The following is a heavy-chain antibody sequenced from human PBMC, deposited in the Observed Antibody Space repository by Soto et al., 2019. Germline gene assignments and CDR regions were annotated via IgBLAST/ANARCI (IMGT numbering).Heavy chain of an antibody. CDR3: ARDGRITVSRGPLPFDS. Sequence: GYTFSNYAISWVRQAPGQGLEWMGWISVYNGNTKSAEKFQGRVTMTTDTSTSTAYMELRSLSSDDTALYYCARDGRITVSRGPLPFDSWG. CDR1: GYTFSNYA. J-gene: IGHJ5*01. V-gene: IGHV1-18*01. CDR2: ISVYNGNT. D-gene: IGHD3-10*01.